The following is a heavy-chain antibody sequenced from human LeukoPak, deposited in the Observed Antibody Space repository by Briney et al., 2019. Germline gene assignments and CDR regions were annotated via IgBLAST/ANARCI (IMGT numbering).Heavy chain of an antibody. V-gene: IGHV1-46*01. CDR1: GYTFTSYY. CDR2: INPSGGST. D-gene: IGHD3-3*01. Sequence: ASVKVSCKASGYTFTSYYMHWVRQAPGQGLEWMGIINPSGGSTSYAQKFQGRVTMTRDTSTSTVYMELSSLRSEDTAVYYCGGITIFGVVTTDYWGQGTLVTVPS. J-gene: IGHJ4*02. CDR3: GGITIFGVVTTDY.